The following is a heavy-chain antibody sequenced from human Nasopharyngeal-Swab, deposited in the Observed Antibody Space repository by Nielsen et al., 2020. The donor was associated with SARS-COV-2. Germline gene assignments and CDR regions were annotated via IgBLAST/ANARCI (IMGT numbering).Heavy chain of an antibody. CDR3: ARGSVAGGL. J-gene: IGHJ4*02. D-gene: IGHD6-19*01. V-gene: IGHV3-21*01. CDR1: GFTFSSYA. Sequence: GESLKISCAASGFTFSSYAMSWVRQAPGKGLEWVSSISSSSSYIYYADSVKGRFTISRDNARNSLYLQMNSLRAEDTAVYYCARGSVAGGLWGQGTLATVSS. CDR2: ISSSSSYI.